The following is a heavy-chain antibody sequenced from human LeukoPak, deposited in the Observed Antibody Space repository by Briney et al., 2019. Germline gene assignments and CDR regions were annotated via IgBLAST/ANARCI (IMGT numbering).Heavy chain of an antibody. J-gene: IGHJ4*02. Sequence: PGRSLRLSCAASGFTFSSYGMHWVRQAPGKGLEWVAVISYDRSNKYYADSVKGRFTISRDNSKNTLYLQMNSLRAEDTAVYYCARNIVGAMEDYFDYWGQGTLVTVSS. CDR1: GFTFSSYG. V-gene: IGHV3-30*03. D-gene: IGHD1-26*01. CDR2: ISYDRSNK. CDR3: ARNIVGAMEDYFDY.